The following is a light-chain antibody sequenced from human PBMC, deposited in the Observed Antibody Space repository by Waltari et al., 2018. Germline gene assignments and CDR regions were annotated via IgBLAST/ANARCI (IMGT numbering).Light chain of an antibody. V-gene: IGLV1-51*02. Sequence: QSTLTQPPSVSAAPGQRVTLSCSGTNDNIGLNLVSWYRQFPGAAPQLLIYEDAQRPSGIPDRFSASKSGTSATLAITGLQTGDEADYYCATWDVRLTPRHIFGGGTKVTVL. CDR1: NDNIGLNL. CDR2: EDA. CDR3: ATWDVRLTPRHI. J-gene: IGLJ2*01.